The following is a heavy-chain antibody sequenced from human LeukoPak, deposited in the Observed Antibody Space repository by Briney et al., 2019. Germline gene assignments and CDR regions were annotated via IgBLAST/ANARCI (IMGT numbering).Heavy chain of an antibody. CDR1: GFTFSSYA. CDR2: ISYDGSNK. V-gene: IGHV3-30*04. D-gene: IGHD5-24*01. J-gene: IGHJ4*02. Sequence: GGSLRLSCAASGFTFSSYAMHWVRQAPGKGLEGVSVISYDGSNKYYADSVRGRFTISRDNSKNTLYLQMNSLRAEDTAVYYCARENRDGYISSSFDYWGQGTLVTVSS. CDR3: ARENRDGYISSSFDY.